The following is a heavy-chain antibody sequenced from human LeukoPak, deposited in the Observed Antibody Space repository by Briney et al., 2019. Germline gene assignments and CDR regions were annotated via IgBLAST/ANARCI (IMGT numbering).Heavy chain of an antibody. Sequence: ASVKVSCKASGYTFTGYYMQWVRQAPGQGLEWMGWINPNSGGTNYAQKFQGRVTMTRDTSISTAYMELSRLRSDDTAVYFCARVHCVSSGCYEDYYYGMDVWGRGTTVTVSS. CDR1: GYTFTGYY. D-gene: IGHD6-25*01. J-gene: IGHJ6*02. CDR3: ARVHCVSSGCYEDYYYGMDV. CDR2: INPNSGGT. V-gene: IGHV1-2*02.